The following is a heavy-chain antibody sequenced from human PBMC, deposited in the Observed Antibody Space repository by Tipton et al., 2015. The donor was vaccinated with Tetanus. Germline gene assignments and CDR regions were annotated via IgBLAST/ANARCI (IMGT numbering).Heavy chain of an antibody. CDR3: AVKGGVGPSLFDS. D-gene: IGHD1-26*01. V-gene: IGHV1-18*01. Sequence: QLVQSGAEVKKPGASVRVSCEASGYTISDFGISWVRQAPGQGLEWVGRNSVHNGDVRYAQRFQDRVMLTIDTSTNTAHMDLRNLRPDDTAIYYCAVKGGVGPSLFDSWGQGIALTVSS. CDR1: GYTISDFG. CDR2: NSVHNGDV. J-gene: IGHJ4*02.